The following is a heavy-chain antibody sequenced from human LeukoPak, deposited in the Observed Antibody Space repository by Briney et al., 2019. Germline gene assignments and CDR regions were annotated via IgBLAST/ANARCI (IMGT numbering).Heavy chain of an antibody. V-gene: IGHV3-21*01. J-gene: IGHJ4*02. CDR3: ASAGDFWSGYAVDY. Sequence: GGSLRLSCAASGFTFSSYSMSWVRQAPGKGLEWVSSISSSSSYIYYADSVKGRFTISRDNAKNSLYLQMNSLRAEDTAVYYCASAGDFWSGYAVDYWGQGTLVTVSS. CDR1: GFTFSSYS. CDR2: ISSSSSYI. D-gene: IGHD3-3*01.